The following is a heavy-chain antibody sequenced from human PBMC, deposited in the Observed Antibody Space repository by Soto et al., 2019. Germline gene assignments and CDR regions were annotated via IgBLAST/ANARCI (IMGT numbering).Heavy chain of an antibody. Sequence: PSETLSLTCTVSGGSISSYYWSWIRQPAGKGLEWIGRIYTSGSTNYNPSLKRRVTMSVDTSKNQFSLKLSSVTAADTAVYYCARDEDSNGSYDNWFDPWGQGTLVTVSS. CDR2: IYTSGST. V-gene: IGHV4-4*07. J-gene: IGHJ5*02. CDR1: GGSISSYY. D-gene: IGHD1-26*01. CDR3: ARDEDSNGSYDNWFDP.